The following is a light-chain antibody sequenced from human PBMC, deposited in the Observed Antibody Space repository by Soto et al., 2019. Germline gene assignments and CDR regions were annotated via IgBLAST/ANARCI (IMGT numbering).Light chain of an antibody. Sequence: DIQMTQSPSTLSASVGDRVTITCRASQSISSWLAWYQQKPGKAPKLPIYKASSLESGVPSRFSGSGSGTEFTLTISSLQPDDFATYYCQQQGFTFGPGTKVDIK. CDR3: QQQGFT. CDR1: QSISSW. J-gene: IGKJ3*01. V-gene: IGKV1-5*03. CDR2: KAS.